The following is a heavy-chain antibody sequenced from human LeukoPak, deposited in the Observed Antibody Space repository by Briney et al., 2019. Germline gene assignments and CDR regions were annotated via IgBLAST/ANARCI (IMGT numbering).Heavy chain of an antibody. D-gene: IGHD5-18*01. V-gene: IGHV4-34*01. Sequence: SETLSLTCAVYGGSFSGYYWSWIRQPPGKGLEWIGEINHSGSTDYNPSLKSRVTISVDTSKNQFSLKLSSVTAADTAVYYCARLEFTAMVTVGYDYWGQGTLVTVSS. CDR3: ARLEFTAMVTVGYDY. CDR1: GGSFSGYY. CDR2: INHSGST. J-gene: IGHJ4*02.